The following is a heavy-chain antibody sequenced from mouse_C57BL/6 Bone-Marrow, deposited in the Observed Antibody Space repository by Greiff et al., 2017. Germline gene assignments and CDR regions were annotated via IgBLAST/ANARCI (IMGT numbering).Heavy chain of an antibody. J-gene: IGHJ2*01. CDR3: ATVVATPFDY. D-gene: IGHD1-1*01. V-gene: IGHV1-26*01. Sequence: EVQLQQSGPELVKPGASVKISCKASGYTFTDYYMNWVKQSHGKSLEWIGDINPNNGGTSYNQKFKGKATLTVDKSSSTAYMELRSLTSEDSAVYYCATVVATPFDYWGQGTTLTVSS. CDR1: GYTFTDYY. CDR2: INPNNGGT.